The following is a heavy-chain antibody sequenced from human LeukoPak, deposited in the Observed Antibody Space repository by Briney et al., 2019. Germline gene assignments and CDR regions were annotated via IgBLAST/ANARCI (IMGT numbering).Heavy chain of an antibody. CDR3: AKVGDYSIEWLVSLLDHYFDY. CDR2: ISGGGGST. V-gene: IGHV3-23*01. D-gene: IGHD6-19*01. J-gene: IGHJ4*02. Sequence: SGGFLRLSCAASGLTFNSYWMHWVRQVAGKGLVWVSAISGGGGSTYYADSVKGRFTISRDNSKNTLYLQMNSLRAEDTAVYYCAKVGDYSIEWLVSLLDHYFDYWGQGTLVTVSS. CDR1: GLTFNSYW.